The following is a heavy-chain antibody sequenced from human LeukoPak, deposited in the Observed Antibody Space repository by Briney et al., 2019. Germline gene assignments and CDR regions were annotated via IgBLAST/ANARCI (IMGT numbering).Heavy chain of an antibody. CDR3: ARHRYSSSWYQQGWFDP. V-gene: IGHV4-39*01. CDR1: GGSISSSSYY. CDR2: IYYSGST. D-gene: IGHD6-13*01. J-gene: IGHJ5*02. Sequence: SETLSLTCTVSGGSISSSSYYWGWIRQPPGKGLEWIGSIYYSGSTYYNPSLKSRVTISVDTSKNQFSLKLSSVTAADTAVYYCARHRYSSSWYQQGWFDPWGQGTLVTVS.